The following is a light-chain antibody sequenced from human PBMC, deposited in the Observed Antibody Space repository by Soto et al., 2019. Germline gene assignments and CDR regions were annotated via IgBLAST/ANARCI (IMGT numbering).Light chain of an antibody. CDR3: QSHDSSLSAYV. CDR1: SSDVGAYNY. CDR2: EVS. V-gene: IGLV2-14*01. Sequence: QSALTQPASVSGSPGQSVTISCTGTSSDVGAYNYVSWYQLHPGKAPKLLISEVSNRPSGVSSRFSGSKSGNTASLTISGLQAEDEADFYCQSHDSSLSAYVFGTGTKVTVL. J-gene: IGLJ1*01.